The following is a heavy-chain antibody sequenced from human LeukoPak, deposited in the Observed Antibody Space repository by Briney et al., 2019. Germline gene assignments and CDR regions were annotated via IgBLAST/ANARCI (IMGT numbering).Heavy chain of an antibody. V-gene: IGHV3-7*01. CDR3: AGEAIIAAAGPDGDYFDY. J-gene: IGHJ4*02. CDR1: GFTFSNYW. CDR2: IKQDGSEK. Sequence: GGSLRLSCAASGFTFSNYWMTWVRQAPGKGLEWVANIKQDGSEKYYVDSVKGRFTISRDNAKNSLYLQMNSLRAEDTAVYYCAGEAIIAAAGPDGDYFDYWGQGTLVTVSS. D-gene: IGHD6-13*01.